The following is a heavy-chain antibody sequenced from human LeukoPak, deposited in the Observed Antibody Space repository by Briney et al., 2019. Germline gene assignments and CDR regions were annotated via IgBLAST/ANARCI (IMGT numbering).Heavy chain of an antibody. J-gene: IGHJ5*02. CDR3: AKAFYGDYGNWFDP. D-gene: IGHD4-17*01. CDR2: IKQDGRQK. V-gene: IGHV3-7*01. CDR1: GFTLRSYW. Sequence: GGSLRLSCTASGFTLRSYWMTWVRQAPGKWLEWVANIKQDGRQKFYVDSVKGRFPISRDHAKHSLYLQMNSLRAEDTAVYYCAKAFYGDYGNWFDPWGQGTLVTVSS.